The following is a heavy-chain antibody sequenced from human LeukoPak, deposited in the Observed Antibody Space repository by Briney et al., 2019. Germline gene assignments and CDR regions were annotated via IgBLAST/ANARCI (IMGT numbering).Heavy chain of an antibody. CDR1: GYTFTSYD. J-gene: IGHJ3*02. D-gene: IGHD3-22*01. V-gene: IGHV1-8*03. Sequence: ASVKVSCKASGYTFTSYDINWVRQATGQGLEWMGWLNPKSGNTGYTRTFQGRVTITRKTSISTVYMELSSLRSEDTAVYYCARVPPNYYDSSGYYYGDVFDIWGQGTMVTVSS. CDR3: ARVPPNYYDSSGYYYGDVFDI. CDR2: LNPKSGNT.